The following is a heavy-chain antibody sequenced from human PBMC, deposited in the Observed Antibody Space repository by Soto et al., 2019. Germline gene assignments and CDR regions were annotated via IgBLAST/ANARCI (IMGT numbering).Heavy chain of an antibody. V-gene: IGHV1-8*01. CDR1: GYTFTSYD. Sequence: ASVKVSCKASGYTFTSYDINWVRQATGQGLEWMGWMNPNSGNTGYAQKFQGRVTMTRNTSISTAYMELGSLRSEDTAVYYCARSPTPRLRFLEWVHRNGFDYWGQGNLVTVSS. J-gene: IGHJ4*02. D-gene: IGHD3-3*01. CDR2: MNPNSGNT. CDR3: ARSPTPRLRFLEWVHRNGFDY.